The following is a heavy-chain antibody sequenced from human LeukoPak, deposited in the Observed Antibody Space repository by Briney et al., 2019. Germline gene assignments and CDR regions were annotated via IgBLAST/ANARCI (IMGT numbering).Heavy chain of an antibody. V-gene: IGHV1-3*01. CDR3: ARDPHGDYYFDY. D-gene: IGHD4-17*01. CDR1: GYTFTSYA. Sequence: ASVKVSCKASGYTFTSYAMHWVRQAPGQRLEWMGWINACNGNTKYSQKFQGRVTITRDTSASTAYMELSSLRSEDTAVYYCARDPHGDYYFDYWGQGTLVTVSS. CDR2: INACNGNT. J-gene: IGHJ4*02.